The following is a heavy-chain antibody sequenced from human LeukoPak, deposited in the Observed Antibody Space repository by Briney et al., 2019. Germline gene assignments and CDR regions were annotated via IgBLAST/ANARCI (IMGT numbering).Heavy chain of an antibody. CDR3: ARASAKYYYDSSGYLFDY. CDR1: GFTVSSNY. Sequence: PGGSLRLSCAASGFTVSSNYMSWVRQAPGKGLEWVSVIYSGVSTYYADSVRGRFTISRGNSKNTLYLQMNSLRAEDTAVYYCARASAKYYYDSSGYLFDYWGQGTLVTASS. D-gene: IGHD3-22*01. CDR2: IYSGVST. J-gene: IGHJ4*02. V-gene: IGHV3-53*01.